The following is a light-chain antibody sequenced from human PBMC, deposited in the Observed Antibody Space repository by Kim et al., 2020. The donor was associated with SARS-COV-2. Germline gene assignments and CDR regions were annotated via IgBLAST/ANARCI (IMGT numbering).Light chain of an antibody. CDR2: LNSDGIH. CDR3: QTWGTGIRV. J-gene: IGLJ3*02. Sequence: ASVKLTCTLSSGHSSYAIAWHQQQPEKGPRYLMKLNSDGIHTKGDGIPDLFSGSSSGAERYLTISSLQSEDEADYYCQTWGTGIRVFGGGTQLTVL. V-gene: IGLV4-69*01. CDR1: SGHSSYA.